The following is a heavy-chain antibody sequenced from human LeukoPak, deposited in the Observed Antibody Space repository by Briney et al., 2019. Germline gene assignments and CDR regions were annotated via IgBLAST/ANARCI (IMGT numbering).Heavy chain of an antibody. D-gene: IGHD5-24*01. J-gene: IGHJ3*01. CDR1: RFTFNSYW. CDR3: ARDGSNSHAFDV. Sequence: PGGSLRLSCAASRFTFNSYWMRWVRQAPGKGLVWVSRIVGDGSYTNYADSVKGRFTISRDNAKNTLFLQMNSLRAEDTAVYYCARDGSNSHAFDVWGLGTMVTVSS. V-gene: IGHV3-74*01. CDR2: IVGDGSYT.